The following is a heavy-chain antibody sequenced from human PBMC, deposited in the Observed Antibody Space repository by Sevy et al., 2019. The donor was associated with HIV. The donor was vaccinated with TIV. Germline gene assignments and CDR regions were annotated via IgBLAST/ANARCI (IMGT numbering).Heavy chain of an antibody. CDR1: VFTFSSHT. Sequence: GGSLRLSCAASVFTFSSHTMLWVRQAPGKGLEYVSAISPNGGRTYSANSVKGRFTISRDNSNDMLYLKMDSLRTEDMAVYYCARVAFRELLPNGLDSWGQGTLVTVSS. D-gene: IGHD1-7*01. CDR3: ARVAFRELLPNGLDS. CDR2: ISPNGGRT. J-gene: IGHJ4*02. V-gene: IGHV3-64*01.